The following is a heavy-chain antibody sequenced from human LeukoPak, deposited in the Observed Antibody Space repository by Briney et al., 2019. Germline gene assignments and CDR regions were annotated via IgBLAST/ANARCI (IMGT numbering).Heavy chain of an antibody. CDR1: GFTFSSYA. V-gene: IGHV3-30-3*01. D-gene: IGHD1-26*01. CDR2: ISYDGSNK. J-gene: IGHJ4*02. CDR3: ARKYSGTNPFDY. Sequence: PGRSLRLSCAASGFTFSSYAMHWVRQAPGKGLEWVAVISYDGSNKYYADSVKGRFTISRDLSKNTLYLQMNSLRAEDTALYYCARKYSGTNPFDYWGQGTLVTVSS.